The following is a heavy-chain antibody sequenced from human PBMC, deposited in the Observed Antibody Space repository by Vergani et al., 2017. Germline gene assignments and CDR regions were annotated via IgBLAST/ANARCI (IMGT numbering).Heavy chain of an antibody. V-gene: IGHV1-2*02. CDR1: GYTFTGYY. Sequence: QVQLVQSGAEVKKPGASVKVSCKASGYTFTGYYMHWVRQAPGQGLEWMGWINPNSGGTNYAQKFQGRVTMTRDTSISTAYMELSRLRSDDTAVYYCARDESGYSSSSGYYYYYMDVWGKGTTVTVSS. CDR3: ARDESGYSSSSGYYYYYMDV. J-gene: IGHJ6*03. D-gene: IGHD6-6*01. CDR2: INPNSGGT.